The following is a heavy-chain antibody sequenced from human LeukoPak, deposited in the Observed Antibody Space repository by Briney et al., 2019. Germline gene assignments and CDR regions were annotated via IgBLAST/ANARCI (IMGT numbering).Heavy chain of an antibody. Sequence: GGALRLSCAASGFTFSSYAMSWVRQAPGKGLEGVSAGSGSGWSTYYADSVKGRFTISRDNYKQTLYLQMNSMRADDTAVYYCASSSSWYTSFGYWGQGTLVTVSS. CDR1: GFTFSSYA. D-gene: IGHD6-13*01. J-gene: IGHJ4*02. CDR3: ASSSSWYTSFGY. V-gene: IGHV3-23*01. CDR2: GSGSGWST.